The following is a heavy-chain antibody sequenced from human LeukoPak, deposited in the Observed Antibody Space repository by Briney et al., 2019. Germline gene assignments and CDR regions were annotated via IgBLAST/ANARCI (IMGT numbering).Heavy chain of an antibody. J-gene: IGHJ4*02. CDR2: ISSNGGST. Sequence: GGSLRLSCAASGFTFSSYAMHWVRQAPGKGLEYVSAISSNGGSTYYANSVKGRFTISRDNSKNTLYLQMGSLRAEDMAVYYCARGGIAAADHFDYWGQGTLVTVSS. D-gene: IGHD6-13*01. V-gene: IGHV3-64*01. CDR1: GFTFSSYA. CDR3: ARGGIAAADHFDY.